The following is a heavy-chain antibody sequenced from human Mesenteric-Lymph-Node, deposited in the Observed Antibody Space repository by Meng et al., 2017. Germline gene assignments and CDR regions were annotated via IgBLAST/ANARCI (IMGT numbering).Heavy chain of an antibody. V-gene: IGHV1-2*06. Sequence: ASVKVSCKASGYTFTDYYMYWVRQAPGQGLEWMGQINAKSGGTNFAQKFQGRVTMTRDMSISTAYMELSNLRSDDTAVYYCARGRWGCGTLCEFDYWGQGTRVTVSS. CDR1: GYTFTDYY. CDR3: ARGRWGCGTLCEFDY. J-gene: IGHJ4*02. D-gene: IGHD7-27*01. CDR2: INAKSGGT.